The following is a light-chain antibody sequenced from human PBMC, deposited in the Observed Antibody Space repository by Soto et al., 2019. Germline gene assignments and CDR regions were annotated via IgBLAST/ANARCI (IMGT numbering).Light chain of an antibody. CDR1: SSDVGGYNY. Sequence: QSALTQPASVSGSPGQSITICCTGTSSDVGGYNYVSWYQHHPGKAPKLLIYDVSNRPSGVSNRFSGSKSDNTASLTISGLQPEDEADYYCSSYTTSNTRQIVFGTGTXVTVL. CDR2: DVS. J-gene: IGLJ1*01. V-gene: IGLV2-14*03. CDR3: SSYTTSNTRQIV.